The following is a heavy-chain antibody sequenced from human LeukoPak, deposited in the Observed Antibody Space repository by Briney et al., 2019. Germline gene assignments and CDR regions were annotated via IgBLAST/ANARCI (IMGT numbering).Heavy chain of an antibody. CDR3: ASSLGIAAARGYFQH. J-gene: IGHJ1*01. V-gene: IGHV4-59*12. Sequence: KPSETLSLTCTVSGGSISNYYWTWIRQPPGKGLEWIGYIYHSGSTYYNPSLKSRVTISVDRSKNQFSLKLSSVTATDTAVYYCASSLGIAAARGYFQHWGQGTLVTVSS. CDR1: GGSISNYY. CDR2: IYHSGST. D-gene: IGHD6-13*01.